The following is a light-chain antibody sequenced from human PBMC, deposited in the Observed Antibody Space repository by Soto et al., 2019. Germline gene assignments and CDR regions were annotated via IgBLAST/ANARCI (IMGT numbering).Light chain of an antibody. CDR1: SSDVGGYNY. V-gene: IGLV2-14*03. CDR3: SSYRSSNTVV. Sequence: QSAQTQPASVSGSPGHSITDSCTGTSSDVGGYNYVSWYQQHPGKAPKLMIYDVFNRPSGVSDRFSGSKSGNTASLTISGLQAEDEADYYCSSYRSSNTVVFGGVTKLTVL. CDR2: DVF. J-gene: IGLJ2*01.